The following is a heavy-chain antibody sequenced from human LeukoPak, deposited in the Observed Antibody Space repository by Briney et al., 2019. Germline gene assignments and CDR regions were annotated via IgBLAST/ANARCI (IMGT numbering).Heavy chain of an antibody. CDR1: GGSISSYY. Sequence: SETLSLTCTVSGGSISSYYWSWIRQPPGKGLEWIGYIYYSGSTNYNPSLKSRVTISVDTSKNQFSLKLSSVTAADTAIYYCAREIITFGGAHLDYWGQGILVTVSS. V-gene: IGHV4-59*01. CDR3: AREIITFGGAHLDY. CDR2: IYYSGST. D-gene: IGHD3-16*01. J-gene: IGHJ4*02.